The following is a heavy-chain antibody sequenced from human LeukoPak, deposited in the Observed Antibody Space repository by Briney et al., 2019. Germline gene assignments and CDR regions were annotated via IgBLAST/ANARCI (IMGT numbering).Heavy chain of an antibody. V-gene: IGHV4-59*01. CDR1: GGSISSYY. CDR3: ARENHGGYFDWFSSREYYYYMDV. CDR2: IYYSGST. D-gene: IGHD3-9*01. J-gene: IGHJ6*03. Sequence: PSETLSLTCTVSGGSISSYYWSWIRQPPGKGLEWIGYIYYSGSTNYNPSLKSRVTISVDTSKNQFSLKLSSVTAADTAVYYCARENHGGYFDWFSSREYYYYMDVWGKGTTVTISS.